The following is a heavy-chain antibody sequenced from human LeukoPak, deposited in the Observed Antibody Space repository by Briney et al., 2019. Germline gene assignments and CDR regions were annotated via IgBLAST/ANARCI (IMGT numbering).Heavy chain of an antibody. J-gene: IGHJ4*02. D-gene: IGHD4-17*01. CDR3: ARGLDDYGDYEGY. CDR1: GYTFTSYD. V-gene: IGHV1-8*01. Sequence: ASVKVSCKASGYTFTSYDINWVRQAAGQGLEWMGWMNPNSGNTGYAQKFQGRVTMTRNTSISTAYMELSSLRSEDTAVYYCARGLDDYGDYEGYWGQGTLVTVSS. CDR2: MNPNSGNT.